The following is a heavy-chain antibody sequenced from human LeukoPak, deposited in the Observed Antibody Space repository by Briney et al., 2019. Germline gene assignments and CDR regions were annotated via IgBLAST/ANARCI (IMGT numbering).Heavy chain of an antibody. CDR1: GFTFSSYS. D-gene: IGHD5-18*01. J-gene: IGHJ4*02. V-gene: IGHV3-48*02. CDR3: AREGRGYSYGALNF. Sequence: GGSLRLSCAASGFTFSSYSMNWVRQAPGKGLEWVSYISSSSSTIYYADSVKGRFTISRDNAKNSLYLQMNSLRDEDTAVYYCAREGRGYSYGALNFWGQGTLVTVSS. CDR2: ISSSSSTI.